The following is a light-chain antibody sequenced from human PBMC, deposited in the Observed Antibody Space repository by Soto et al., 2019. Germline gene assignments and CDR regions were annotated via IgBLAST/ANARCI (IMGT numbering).Light chain of an antibody. CDR2: EVN. CDR1: DTDIGGYNY. V-gene: IGLV2-14*01. Sequence: QSVLTQPGSVSGSPGQSITVSCTGTDTDIGGYNYVSWYQQHLGQAPKLILSEVNNRPSGVSNRFSGSKSGNTASLTISGLQAEDEADYYCSSYTSRSTHVFGTGTKLTVL. CDR3: SSYTSRSTHV. J-gene: IGLJ1*01.